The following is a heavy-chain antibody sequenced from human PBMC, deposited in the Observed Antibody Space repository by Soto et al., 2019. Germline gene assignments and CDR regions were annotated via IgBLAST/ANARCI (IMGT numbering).Heavy chain of an antibody. CDR3: GRGGSNWSSRRDDY. D-gene: IGHD1-20*01. J-gene: IGHJ4*02. V-gene: IGHV3-11*01. Sequence: QVKLVESGGGLVKPGGSLSLSCAASGFTFSDYYMSWIRQAPGKGLEWVSYIGGSGSHIYYADSMKGRFTISRDNAKNALYLQMNSLRADDTAVYYCGRGGSNWSSRRDDYWGQGTLVSVSS. CDR2: IGGSGSHI. CDR1: GFTFSDYY.